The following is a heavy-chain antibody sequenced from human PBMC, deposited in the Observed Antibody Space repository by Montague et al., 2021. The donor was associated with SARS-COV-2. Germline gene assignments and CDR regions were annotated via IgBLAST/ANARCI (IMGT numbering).Heavy chain of an antibody. CDR3: ARGRQHINMVVVVVTGGEYYFDF. Sequence: SETLSLTCAVYDGSFSDYSWTWIRQPPGKGLEWIGEINHRGSNNYNPSLKSRVSISVDTSKNQFSLKMTSVTAADTAVYYCARGRQHINMVVVVVTGGEYYFDFWGQGTLVAVSS. D-gene: IGHD3-22*01. J-gene: IGHJ4*02. V-gene: IGHV4-34*01. CDR2: INHRGSN. CDR1: DGSFSDYS.